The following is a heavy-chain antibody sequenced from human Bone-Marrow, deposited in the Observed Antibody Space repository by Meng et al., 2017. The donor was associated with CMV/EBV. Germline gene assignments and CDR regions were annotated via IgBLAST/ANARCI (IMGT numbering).Heavy chain of an antibody. CDR1: GFTFSSYS. Sequence: GESLKISCAASGFTFSSYSMNWVRQAPGKGLEWVSSISSSSSYIYYADSVKGRFTISRDNAKNSLYLQMNSLRAEDTAVYYCARRRGGGYQLLYNFLMDYWGQGTLVTVSS. V-gene: IGHV3-21*01. D-gene: IGHD2-2*02. J-gene: IGHJ4*02. CDR3: ARRRGGGYQLLYNFLMDY. CDR2: ISSSSSYI.